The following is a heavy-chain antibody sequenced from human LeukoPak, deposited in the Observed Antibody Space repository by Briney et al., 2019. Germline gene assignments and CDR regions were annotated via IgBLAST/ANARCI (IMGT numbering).Heavy chain of an antibody. D-gene: IGHD3-10*01. J-gene: IGHJ6*02. CDR1: GFTFSDYY. Sequence: GGSLRLSCAASGFTFSDYYMSWIRQAPGKGLEWVSFISGSGTTTYYVDSVKGRFTLSRDNAKNSLFLQMNSLRAEDSAVYYCARDMYYGSGAPMQYGMDVWGPGTTVTVSS. CDR3: ARDMYYGSGAPMQYGMDV. V-gene: IGHV3-11*01. CDR2: ISGSGTTT.